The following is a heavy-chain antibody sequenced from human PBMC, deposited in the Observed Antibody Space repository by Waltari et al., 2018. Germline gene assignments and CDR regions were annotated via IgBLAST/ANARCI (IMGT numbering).Heavy chain of an antibody. CDR3: ARETERDGDYYDY. CDR1: GFTFSSYE. J-gene: IGHJ4*02. V-gene: IGHV3-48*03. CDR2: ISSSGITI. D-gene: IGHD4-17*01. Sequence: EVQLVESGGGLVQPGGSLRLSCAASGFTFSSYEMNWVRQAPGKGLEWVSYISSSGITIYYADSVKGRFTISRDNAKNSLYLQMNSLRAEDTAVYYCARETERDGDYYDYWGQGTLVTVSS.